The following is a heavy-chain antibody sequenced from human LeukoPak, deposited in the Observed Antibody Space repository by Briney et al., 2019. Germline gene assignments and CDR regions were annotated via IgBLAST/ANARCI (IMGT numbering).Heavy chain of an antibody. CDR3: ARDRNTDFWSGYYTNYFDD. J-gene: IGHJ4*02. V-gene: IGHV3-7*01. CDR2: IKRDGSEK. CDR1: GFTFRTYW. Sequence: GGSLRLSCAASGFTFRTYWMNWVRQAPGKGLEWVASIKRDGSEKYYVDSVKGRLTISRDNAKNSVYLQMNSLRAEDTAVYFCARDRNTDFWSGYYTNYFDDWGQGTLVTVSS. D-gene: IGHD3-3*01.